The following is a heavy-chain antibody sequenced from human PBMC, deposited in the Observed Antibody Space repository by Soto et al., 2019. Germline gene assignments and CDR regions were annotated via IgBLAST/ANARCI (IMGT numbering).Heavy chain of an antibody. CDR1: GGSISSSSYY. CDR3: ARHGGRSSGNWFDP. J-gene: IGHJ5*02. V-gene: IGHV4-39*01. Sequence: SETLSLTCTVSGGSISSSSYYWGWIRQPPGKGLEWIGSIYYSGSTYYNPSLKSRVTISVDTSKNQFSLKLSSVTAADTAVYYCARHGGRSSGNWFDPWGQGTLVTVSS. CDR2: IYYSGST. D-gene: IGHD6-6*01.